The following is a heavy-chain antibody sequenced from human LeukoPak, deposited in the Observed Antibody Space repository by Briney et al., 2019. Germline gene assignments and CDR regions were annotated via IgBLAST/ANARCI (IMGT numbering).Heavy chain of an antibody. J-gene: IGHJ5*02. D-gene: IGHD6-6*01. CDR3: ARRRGAARPDYDP. CDR2: IYYSGST. Sequence: SETLSLTCTVSGGSISSSSYYWGWIRQPPGKGLEWIGSIYYSGSTYYNPSPKSRVTISVDTSKNQFSLKLSSVTAADTAVYYCARRRGAARPDYDPWGQGTLVSVSS. V-gene: IGHV4-39*01. CDR1: GGSISSSSYY.